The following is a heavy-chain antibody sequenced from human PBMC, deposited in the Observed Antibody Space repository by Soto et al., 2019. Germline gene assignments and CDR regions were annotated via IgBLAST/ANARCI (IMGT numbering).Heavy chain of an antibody. D-gene: IGHD3-10*01. CDR2: IYYSGST. V-gene: IGHV4-31*03. CDR3: ARDKGSVTMVRGVKIYYYYGIDV. Sequence: SETLSLTCTVAGGSISSGGYYWRWIRQHPGKGLEWIGYIYYSGSTYYNPSLKSRVTISVDTSKSQFSLKLSSVTAADTAVYYCARDKGSVTMVRGVKIYYYYGIDVCAKGPRSPSP. CDR1: GGSISSGGYY. J-gene: IGHJ6*02.